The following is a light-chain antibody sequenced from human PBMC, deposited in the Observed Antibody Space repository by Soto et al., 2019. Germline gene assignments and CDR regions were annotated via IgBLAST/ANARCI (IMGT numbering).Light chain of an antibody. V-gene: IGLV2-23*01. Sequence: QSALTQPASVSRSPGQSITISCTGTSSDIGTYNLVSWYQHYPGKAPKLMIYEGIKRPSGVSNRFSGSKSGNTAFLTISGPQAEDEADYYCCSYAGSGTDNYVFGSGTKVTVL. CDR3: CSYAGSGTDNYV. CDR2: EGI. J-gene: IGLJ1*01. CDR1: SSDIGTYNL.